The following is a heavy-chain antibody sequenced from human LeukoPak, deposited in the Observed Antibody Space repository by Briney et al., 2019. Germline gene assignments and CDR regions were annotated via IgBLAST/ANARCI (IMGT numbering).Heavy chain of an antibody. J-gene: IGHJ6*03. V-gene: IGHV1-2*02. CDR2: IHPNSGAT. D-gene: IGHD6-13*01. Sequence: GASVKVSCKASGYTFTGNYMHWVRQAPGQGLEWMGWIHPNSGATKYEQKFQGRVTMTRDTSISTDYMELSRLRSDDTAVYYCARDLPDSSSVFSYYYYYYMDVWGKGTTVTVSS. CDR1: GYTFTGNY. CDR3: ARDLPDSSSVFSYYYYYYMDV.